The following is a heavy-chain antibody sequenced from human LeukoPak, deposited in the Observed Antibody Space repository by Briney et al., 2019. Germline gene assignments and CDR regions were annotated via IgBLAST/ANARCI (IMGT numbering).Heavy chain of an antibody. CDR2: ISAYNGNT. Sequence: ASVKVSCKASGYTFTSYGINWVRQAPGQGLEWMGWISAYNGNTNYAQKLQGRVTMTTDTSTGTAYMELRSLRSDDTAVYYCARAVGLHYDSSGYYLGVFDPWGQGTLVTVSS. J-gene: IGHJ5*02. D-gene: IGHD3-22*01. CDR1: GYTFTSYG. V-gene: IGHV1-18*01. CDR3: ARAVGLHYDSSGYYLGVFDP.